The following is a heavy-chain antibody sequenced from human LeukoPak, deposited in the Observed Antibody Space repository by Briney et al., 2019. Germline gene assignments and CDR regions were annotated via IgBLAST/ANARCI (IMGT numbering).Heavy chain of an antibody. CDR3: ARSPGLVGANYFDY. Sequence: GGSLRLSCAASGFTFSSYAMSWVRQAPGKGLEWVSAISGSGGSTYYADSVKGRFTISRDNSKNTLYLQMNSLRAEDTAVYYCARSPGLVGANYFDYWGQGTLVTVSS. CDR2: ISGSGGST. J-gene: IGHJ4*02. V-gene: IGHV3-23*01. D-gene: IGHD1-26*01. CDR1: GFTFSSYA.